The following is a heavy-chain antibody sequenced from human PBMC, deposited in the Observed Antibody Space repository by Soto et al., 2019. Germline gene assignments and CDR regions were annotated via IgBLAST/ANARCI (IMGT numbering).Heavy chain of an antibody. V-gene: IGHV1-69*01. CDR3: ARGIEVVYAIRYYYYGMDV. J-gene: IGHJ6*02. Sequence: QVQLVQSGAEVKKPGSSVKVSCKASGGTFSSYAISWVRQSPGQGLEWMGWIIPIFGTANYAQKFQGRVTITADESTSTAYMELSSLRSEDTAVYYCARGIEVVYAIRYYYYGMDVWGQGTTVTVSS. CDR2: IIPIFGTA. CDR1: GGTFSSYA. D-gene: IGHD2-8*02.